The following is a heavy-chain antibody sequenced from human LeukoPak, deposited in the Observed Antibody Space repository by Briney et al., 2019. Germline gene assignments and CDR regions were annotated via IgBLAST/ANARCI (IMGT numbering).Heavy chain of an antibody. J-gene: IGHJ4*02. CDR1: GFTVSSNY. V-gene: IGHV3-23*01. CDR2: ISGSGGST. CDR3: AKESEYSSSSSDY. Sequence: GGSLRLSCAASGFTVSSNYMSWVRQAPGKGLEWVSAISGSGGSTYYADSVKGRFTISRDNSKNTLYLQMNSLRAEDTAVYYCAKESEYSSSSSDYWGQGTLVTVSS. D-gene: IGHD6-6*01.